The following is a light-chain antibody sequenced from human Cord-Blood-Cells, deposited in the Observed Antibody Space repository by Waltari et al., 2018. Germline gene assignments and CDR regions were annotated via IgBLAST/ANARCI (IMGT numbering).Light chain of an antibody. J-gene: IGLJ3*02. V-gene: IGLV3-27*01. CDR1: VLAKKY. CDR2: KDS. CDR3: YSAADNHWV. Sequence: SYELTQPSSVSVSPGQTARITRSGDVLAKKYSRWFQQKPGQAPVLVIYKDSRRPSGIPERFSGSSSGTTVTLTISGAQVEDEADYYCYSAADNHWVFGGGTKLTVL.